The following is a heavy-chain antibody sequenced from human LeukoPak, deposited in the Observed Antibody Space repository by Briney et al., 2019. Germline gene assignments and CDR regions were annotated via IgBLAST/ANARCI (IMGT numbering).Heavy chain of an antibody. D-gene: IGHD1-1*01. J-gene: IGHJ4*02. Sequence: SETLSLTCAVYGGPFSGYYWSWIRQPPGKGLEWIGEINHSGSTNYNPSLKSRVTISVDTSKNQFSLKLSSVTAADTAVYYCARGTGQAEYFDYWGQGTLVTVSS. CDR1: GGPFSGYY. V-gene: IGHV4-34*01. CDR3: ARGTGQAEYFDY. CDR2: INHSGST.